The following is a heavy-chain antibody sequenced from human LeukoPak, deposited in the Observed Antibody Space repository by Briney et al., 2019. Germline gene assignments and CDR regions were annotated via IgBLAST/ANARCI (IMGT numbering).Heavy chain of an antibody. V-gene: IGHV3-66*01. CDR1: GFTVSSHY. J-gene: IGHJ4*02. D-gene: IGHD2-2*01. Sequence: GGSLRLSCAASGFTVSSHYMSWVRQAPGKGLEWVSVIYKDGSTYYAEFVKGRFTISRDSSKNTLFLQMISLRAEDTAVYYCARGGVRDCSSTSCYHDWGQGTLVTVSS. CDR3: ARGGVRDCSSTSCYHD. CDR2: IYKDGST.